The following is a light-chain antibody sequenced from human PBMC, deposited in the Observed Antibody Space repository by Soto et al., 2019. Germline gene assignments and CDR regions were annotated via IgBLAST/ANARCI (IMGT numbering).Light chain of an antibody. J-gene: IGKJ1*01. CDR1: QSVSSSY. V-gene: IGKV3-20*01. Sequence: EIVLTQSPGTLSLSPGERATLSCRASQSVSSSYLAWYQQKPGQAPRLLIYGASSRATGIPDRFSGSGSGTDFTLTINRLEPEAFAVYYCQQYGSSQSFGQGTKVEIK. CDR3: QQYGSSQS. CDR2: GAS.